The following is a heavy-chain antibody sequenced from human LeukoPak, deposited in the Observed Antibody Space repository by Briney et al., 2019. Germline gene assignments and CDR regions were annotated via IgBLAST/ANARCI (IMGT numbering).Heavy chain of an antibody. CDR1: GFTFSSYE. Sequence: PGGSLRLSCAASGFTFSSYEMNWVRQAPGKGLEWLSYISSSGSTIYYADSVKGRFTISRDNAKKLLYLQMNSLRAKDTAVYYCARAPGSSGYAFDIWGQGTVVTVSS. J-gene: IGHJ3*02. CDR2: ISSSGSTI. CDR3: ARAPGSSGYAFDI. D-gene: IGHD6-13*01. V-gene: IGHV3-48*03.